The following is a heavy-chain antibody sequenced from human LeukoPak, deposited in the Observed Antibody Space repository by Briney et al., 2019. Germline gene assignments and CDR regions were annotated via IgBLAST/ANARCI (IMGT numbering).Heavy chain of an antibody. Sequence: GGSLRLSCAASGFTFSSYAMNWVRQAPGKGLEWVSYISSSSSTIYYADSVKGRFTISRDNAKNSLYLQMNSLRAEDTAVYYCAREKKKGYDSSGYYPGDYWGQGTLVTVSS. J-gene: IGHJ4*02. CDR3: AREKKKGYDSSGYYPGDY. V-gene: IGHV3-48*01. CDR2: ISSSSSTI. D-gene: IGHD3-22*01. CDR1: GFTFSSYA.